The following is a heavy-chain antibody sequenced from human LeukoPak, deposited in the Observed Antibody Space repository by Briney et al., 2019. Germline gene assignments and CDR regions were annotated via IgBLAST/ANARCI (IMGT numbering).Heavy chain of an antibody. CDR3: ARQRLDAFDI. Sequence: GGSLRLSCAASGFTVSKNYMSCVRQAPGKGLEWVSVIYSGGSTYYADSVKGRFTISRDNSKNTVFLQMNSLRAEDTAVYYCARQRLDAFDIWGQGTMVTVSS. CDR1: GFTVSKNY. V-gene: IGHV3-66*04. CDR2: IYSGGST. J-gene: IGHJ3*02.